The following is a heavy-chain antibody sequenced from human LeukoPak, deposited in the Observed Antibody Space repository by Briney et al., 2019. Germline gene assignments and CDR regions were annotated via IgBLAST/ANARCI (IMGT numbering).Heavy chain of an antibody. V-gene: IGHV4-59*12. CDR3: ARGGGGDRAFDP. J-gene: IGHJ5*02. Sequence: SETLSLTCTVSGGSISSYYWSWIRQPPGKGLEWIGYIYYSGSTNYNPSLKSRVTISVDTSENQFSLKLSSVTAADTAVYYCARGGGGDRAFDPWGQGTLVTVSS. CDR2: IYYSGST. CDR1: GGSISSYY. D-gene: IGHD3-16*01.